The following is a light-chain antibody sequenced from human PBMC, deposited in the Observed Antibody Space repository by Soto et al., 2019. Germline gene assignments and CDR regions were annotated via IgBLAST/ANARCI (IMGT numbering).Light chain of an antibody. CDR3: QQYYSPPLT. V-gene: IGKV2-30*01. CDR2: EVS. CDR1: QSLLFFNGITY. Sequence: EVVLTQSPLSLPVTVGQPATVSCRSSQSLLFFNGITYLTWFHQRPGQPPRRLISEVSNRDSGVPDRFSGSGSGTDFTLTISSLQAEDVAVYYCQQYYSPPLTFGGGTKVEIK. J-gene: IGKJ4*01.